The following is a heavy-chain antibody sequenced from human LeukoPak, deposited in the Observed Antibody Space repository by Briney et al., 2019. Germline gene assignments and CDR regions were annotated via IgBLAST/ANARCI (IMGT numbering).Heavy chain of an antibody. CDR3: ARLESLNYYDSSGYFDY. Sequence: GASVKVSCKASGYTFTSYYMHWVRQAPGQGLEWMGIINPSGGSTSYAQKFQGRVTMTRDTSTSTVYMELSSLRSEDTAVYYCARLESLNYYDSSGYFDYWGQGTLVTVSS. CDR2: INPSGGST. CDR1: GYTFTSYY. D-gene: IGHD3-22*01. V-gene: IGHV1-46*01. J-gene: IGHJ4*02.